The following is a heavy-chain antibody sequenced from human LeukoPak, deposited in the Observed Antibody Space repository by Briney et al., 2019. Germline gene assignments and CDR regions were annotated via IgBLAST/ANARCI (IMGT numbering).Heavy chain of an antibody. D-gene: IGHD6-19*01. J-gene: IGHJ4*02. CDR1: GFTFYDYA. Sequence: GGSLRLSCAASGFTFYDYAMLWGRQAPGKGLEWVSLISADGGVTYYAASMKGRFTISRDNSKNSLFLQMNSLRSEDTALYYCAKGLRRYSSGWFDCWGQGTLVTVSS. CDR2: ISADGGVT. V-gene: IGHV3-43*02. CDR3: AKGLRRYSSGWFDC.